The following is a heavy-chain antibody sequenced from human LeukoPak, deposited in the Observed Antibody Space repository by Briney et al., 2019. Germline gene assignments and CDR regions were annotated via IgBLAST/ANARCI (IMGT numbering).Heavy chain of an antibody. CDR3: ARTYDILTGYKGMDV. D-gene: IGHD3-9*01. Sequence: GGSPRLSCAASGFTFSSYSMNWVRQAPGKGLEWVSSISSSSSYIYYADSVKGRFTISRDNAKNSLYLQMNSLRAEDTAAYYCARTYDILTGYKGMDVWGQGTTVTVSS. V-gene: IGHV3-21*01. J-gene: IGHJ6*02. CDR1: GFTFSSYS. CDR2: ISSSSSYI.